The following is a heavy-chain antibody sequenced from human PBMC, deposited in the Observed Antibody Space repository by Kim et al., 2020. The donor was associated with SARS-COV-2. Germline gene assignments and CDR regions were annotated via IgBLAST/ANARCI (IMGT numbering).Heavy chain of an antibody. J-gene: IGHJ4*02. CDR3: ARLTGSGSYSGFFDY. V-gene: IGHV4-59*08. Sequence: PSLKRRVTISVDTSKNQFSLKLSSVTAADTAVYYCARLTGSGSYSGFFDYWGQGTLVTVSS. D-gene: IGHD3-10*01.